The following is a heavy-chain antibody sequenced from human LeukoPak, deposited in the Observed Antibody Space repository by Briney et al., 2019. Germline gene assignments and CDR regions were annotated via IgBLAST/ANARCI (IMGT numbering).Heavy chain of an antibody. D-gene: IGHD5-24*01. CDR2: INTNTGNP. V-gene: IGHV7-4-1*02. Sequence: ASVTVSCKASGYTFTSYAMKWVRQAPGQGLEWVGWINTNTGNPTYAQGFTGRFVFSLDTSVSTAYLQISSLKAEDTAVYYCARGHRWLQLRNWFDPWGQGTLVTVSS. CDR1: GYTFTSYA. CDR3: ARGHRWLQLRNWFDP. J-gene: IGHJ5*02.